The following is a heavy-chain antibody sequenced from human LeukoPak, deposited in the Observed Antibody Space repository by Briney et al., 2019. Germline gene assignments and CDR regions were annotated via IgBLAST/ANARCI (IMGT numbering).Heavy chain of an antibody. J-gene: IGHJ4*02. CDR2: IYPGDSDT. D-gene: IGHD3-16*02. CDR1: GYSFTSYW. Sequence: GESLKISCKGSGYSFTSYWIGWVRQMPGKGLEWMGIIYPGDSDTRYSPSFQGQVTISADKSISTAYLQWSSLKASDTAMYYCARMLGLGEVSPYFDYWGQGTLLTVSS. V-gene: IGHV5-51*01. CDR3: ARMLGLGEVSPYFDY.